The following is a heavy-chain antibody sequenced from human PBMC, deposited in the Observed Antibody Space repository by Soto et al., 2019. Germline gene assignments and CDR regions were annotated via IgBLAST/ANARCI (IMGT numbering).Heavy chain of an antibody. CDR2: ISWNSGNL. CDR3: AKVASTTVFAVNAY. Sequence: EVQLVESGGGLVQPGRSLRLSCAASGFTFDDYAMHWVRQGPGKGMEWVSSISWNSGNLGYADSVKGRFTIARDNAKNSLYLQMNSLRGEDTALYYCAKVASTTVFAVNAYWCPGTLVTVSS. D-gene: IGHD4-17*01. CDR1: GFTFDDYA. V-gene: IGHV3-9*01. J-gene: IGHJ4*02.